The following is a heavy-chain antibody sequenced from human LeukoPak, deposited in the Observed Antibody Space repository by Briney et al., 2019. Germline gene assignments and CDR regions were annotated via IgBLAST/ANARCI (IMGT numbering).Heavy chain of an antibody. Sequence: PGGSLRLSCAASGFPFSTYWMSWVRQPPGKGLEWVAHIKQDGTEKFYVDSVKGRFTISRDNAENSLYLQMNSLRADDTAVHYCAREGYSNPVNYWGQGTLVTVSS. D-gene: IGHD6-13*01. J-gene: IGHJ4*02. V-gene: IGHV3-7*01. CDR1: GFPFSTYW. CDR3: AREGYSNPVNY. CDR2: IKQDGTEK.